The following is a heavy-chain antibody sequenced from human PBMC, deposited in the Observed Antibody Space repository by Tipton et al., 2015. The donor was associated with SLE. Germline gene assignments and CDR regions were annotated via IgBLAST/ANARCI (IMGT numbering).Heavy chain of an antibody. CDR2: IHYSGRT. Sequence: GLVKPSETLSLTCIVSSGSISSSNYYWGWIRQPPGKGLEWIGSIHYSGRTYYNPSLESRVTISVDTSKNQFSLKLRSVTAADTAIYYCARWNFVTMTGGFDIWGQGTTFTVSS. CDR3: ARWNFVTMTGGFDI. V-gene: IGHV4-39*07. CDR1: SGSISSSNYY. D-gene: IGHD1-7*01. J-gene: IGHJ3*02.